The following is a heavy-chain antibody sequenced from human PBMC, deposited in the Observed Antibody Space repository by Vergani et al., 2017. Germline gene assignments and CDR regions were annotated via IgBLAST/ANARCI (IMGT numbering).Heavy chain of an antibody. D-gene: IGHD1-26*01. CDR3: AKADLVVGATTWDYYYGMDV. J-gene: IGHJ6*02. CDR1: GFTFDDYA. CDR2: ISWNSGSI. V-gene: IGHV3-9*01. Sequence: EVQLVESGGGLVQPGRSLRLSCAASGFTFDDYAMHWVRQAPGKGLEWVSGISWNSGSIGYADSVKGRFTISRDNAKNSLYLQMNSLRAEDTALYYCAKADLVVGATTWDYYYGMDVWGQGTTVTVSS.